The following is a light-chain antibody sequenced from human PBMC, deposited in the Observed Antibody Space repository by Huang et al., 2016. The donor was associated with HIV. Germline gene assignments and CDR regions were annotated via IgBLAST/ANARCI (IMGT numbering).Light chain of an antibody. CDR2: KIS. V-gene: IGKV2-30*01. CDR3: MQGTHWPPIT. J-gene: IGKJ5*01. Sequence: DVVLTQSPLSLPVTLGLPASISCWSSQSLIYSDGNTYLSWFQQRPGQSPRRLIYKISNRDSGVPDRCSGSGSGSDFTLKISKVEAEDVAVYYCMQGTHWPPITFGQGTRLEI. CDR1: QSLIYSDGNTY.